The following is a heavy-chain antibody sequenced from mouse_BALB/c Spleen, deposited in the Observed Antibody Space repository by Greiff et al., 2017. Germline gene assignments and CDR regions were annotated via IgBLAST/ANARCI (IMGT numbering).Heavy chain of an antibody. CDR3: ASDIPGLDY. CDR1: GFTFTDYY. CDR2: FRNKANGYTT. D-gene: IGHD3-3*01. Sequence: EVKLMESGGGLVQPGGSLRLSCATSGFTFTDYYMSWVRQPPGKALVWLGFFRNKANGYTTEYSASVKGRFTISRDNSQSILYLQMNTLRAEDSATYYCASDIPGLDYWGQGTTLTVSS. V-gene: IGHV7-3*02. J-gene: IGHJ2*01.